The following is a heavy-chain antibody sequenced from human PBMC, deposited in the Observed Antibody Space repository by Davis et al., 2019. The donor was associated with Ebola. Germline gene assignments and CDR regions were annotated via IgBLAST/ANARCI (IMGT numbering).Heavy chain of an antibody. V-gene: IGHV3-23*01. J-gene: IGHJ4*02. CDR1: GFTFSSYA. CDR3: ARHDYGDSHFDY. D-gene: IGHD4-17*01. Sequence: GESLKISCAASGFTFSSYAMSWVRQAPGKGLEWVSAIRDSGGRTYYADSVKGRFTISRDNSKNTLYLQMNSLRAEDTAVYYCARHDYGDSHFDYWGQGTLVTVSS. CDR2: IRDSGGRT.